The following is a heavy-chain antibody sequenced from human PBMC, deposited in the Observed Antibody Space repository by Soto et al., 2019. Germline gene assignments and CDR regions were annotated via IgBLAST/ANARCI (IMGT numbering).Heavy chain of an antibody. CDR2: TYHSGNP. D-gene: IGHD3-10*01. Sequence: SETLSLSYTVSGGSLSTGGYSWAWIRQPPGKALEWIGHTYHSGNPHYNPSLKSRVTISVDTSKNQFSLKLSSVTAADTAVYYCASRKSSPYFDYWGQGTLVTVSS. V-gene: IGHV4-30-2*05. CDR1: GGSLSTGGYS. CDR3: ASRKSSPYFDY. J-gene: IGHJ4*02.